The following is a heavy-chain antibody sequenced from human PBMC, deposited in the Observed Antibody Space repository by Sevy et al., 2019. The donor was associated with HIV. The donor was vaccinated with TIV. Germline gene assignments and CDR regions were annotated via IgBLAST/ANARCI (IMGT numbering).Heavy chain of an antibody. CDR2: IYYGGMT. V-gene: IGHV4-59*01. J-gene: IGHJ6*02. CDR1: GDSISSNY. CDR3: ARRDPSLYYGMDV. Sequence: SETLSLTCTVSGDSISSNYWSWIRQPPGKGLEWIGYIYYGGMTNYKPSLKSRVTILEDTSKNQFSLRLSSVTAADTAVYYCARRDPSLYYGMDVWGQGTTVTVSS.